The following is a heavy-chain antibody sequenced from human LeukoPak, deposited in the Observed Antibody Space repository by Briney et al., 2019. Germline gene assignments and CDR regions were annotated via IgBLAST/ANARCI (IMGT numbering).Heavy chain of an antibody. CDR2: ISYSGRT. CDR1: AGSISSYY. Sequence: SQSLSLTCTVSAGSISSYYASCIRHPPRKGLEWGGYISYSGRTNYNPSLMRRVTISVDTSKNQFSLKLTSVTSADTAVDYCARITSWLYIDYWGEGTLVTVSS. V-gene: IGHV4-59*01. D-gene: IGHD6-19*01. J-gene: IGHJ4*02. CDR3: ARITSWLYIDY.